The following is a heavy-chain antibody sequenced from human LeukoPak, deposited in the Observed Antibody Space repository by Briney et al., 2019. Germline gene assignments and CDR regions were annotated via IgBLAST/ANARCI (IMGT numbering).Heavy chain of an antibody. Sequence: GRSLRLSCAASGFRFDDYAMHWVRQAPGKGPEWVSGITWNSGSVGYADSVQGRFTISRDNAKNFLYLQMNSLRAEDTAVYYCARDPRIDYWGQGTLVTVSS. V-gene: IGHV3-9*01. J-gene: IGHJ4*02. CDR1: GFRFDDYA. CDR2: ITWNSGSV. CDR3: ARDPRIDY.